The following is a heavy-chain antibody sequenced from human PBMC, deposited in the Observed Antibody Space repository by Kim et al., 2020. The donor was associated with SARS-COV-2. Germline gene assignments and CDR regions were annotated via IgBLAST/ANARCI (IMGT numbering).Heavy chain of an antibody. CDR2: IYTSGST. D-gene: IGHD6-19*01. CDR1: GGSISSYY. CDR3: ARSGVAGWGYSNWFDP. J-gene: IGHJ5*02. Sequence: SETLSLTCTVSGGSISSYYWSWIRQPAGKGLEWIGRIYTSGSTNYNPSLKSRVTMSVDTSKNQFSLKLSSVTAADTAVYYCARSGVAGWGYSNWFDPWGQGTLVTVSS. V-gene: IGHV4-4*07.